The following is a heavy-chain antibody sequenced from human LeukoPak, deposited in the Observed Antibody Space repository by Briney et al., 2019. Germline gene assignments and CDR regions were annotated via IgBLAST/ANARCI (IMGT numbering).Heavy chain of an antibody. D-gene: IGHD3-3*01. J-gene: IGHJ3*02. CDR2: INWNGGST. Sequence: GGSLRLSCTASGFTFDDYGMSWVRQAPGKGLEWVSGINWNGGSTGYADSVKGRFTISRDNAKNSLYLQMNSLRAEDTALYYCARQTVVVPAATSYYDFWSGYYVGAFDIWGQGTMVTVSS. CDR3: ARQTVVVPAATSYYDFWSGYYVGAFDI. CDR1: GFTFDDYG. V-gene: IGHV3-20*04.